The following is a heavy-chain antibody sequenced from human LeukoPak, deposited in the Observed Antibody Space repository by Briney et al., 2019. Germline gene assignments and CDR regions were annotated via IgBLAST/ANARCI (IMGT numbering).Heavy chain of an antibody. CDR1: GFTFDDYG. CDR2: INWNGGST. J-gene: IGHJ4*02. V-gene: IGHV3-20*04. Sequence: GGSLRLSCAASGFTFDDYGMSWVRQAPGKGLEWISGINWNGGSTGYADSVKGRFTIPRDNAKNSLYLQMNSLRAEDTALYYCARTYYYDSSGYAWGQGTLVTVSS. D-gene: IGHD3-22*01. CDR3: ARTYYYDSSGYA.